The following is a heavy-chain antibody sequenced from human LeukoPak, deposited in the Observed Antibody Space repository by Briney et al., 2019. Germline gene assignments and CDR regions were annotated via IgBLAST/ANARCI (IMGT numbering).Heavy chain of an antibody. Sequence: PSETLSLTCTVSGGSMNTYFWSWIRQPPGKGLEWMGYVYHTGSTTYKPSLKSRITIPVDTSKNQFSLKLTSVTAADTAVYYCARVAWSGSYVNYSYMDVWGKGTTVTVSS. CDR1: GGSMNTYF. J-gene: IGHJ6*03. CDR2: VYHTGST. D-gene: IGHD3-16*01. V-gene: IGHV4-59*01. CDR3: ARVAWSGSYVNYSYMDV.